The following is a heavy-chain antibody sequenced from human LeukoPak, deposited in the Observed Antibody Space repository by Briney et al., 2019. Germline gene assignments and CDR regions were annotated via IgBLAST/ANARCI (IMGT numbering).Heavy chain of an antibody. CDR3: ASSVRGATEYYFDY. CDR2: IYSGGST. CDR1: GFTVSSNY. Sequence: GGSLRLSCAASGFTVSSNYMSWVRQAPGKGLEWVSVIYSGGSTDYADSVKGRFTISRDNSKNTLYLQMNSLRAEDTAVYYCASSVRGATEYYFDYWGQGTLVTVSS. V-gene: IGHV3-53*01. D-gene: IGHD1-26*01. J-gene: IGHJ4*02.